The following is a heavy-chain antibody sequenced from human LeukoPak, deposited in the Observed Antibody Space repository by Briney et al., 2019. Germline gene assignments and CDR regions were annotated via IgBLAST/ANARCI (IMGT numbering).Heavy chain of an antibody. CDR1: GYTFTSYG. CDR2: ISAYNGNT. J-gene: IGHJ4*02. V-gene: IGHV1-18*01. Sequence: GASVKVSCKASGYTFTSYGISWVRQAPGQGLEWMGWISAYNGNTNYAQKLQDRDTMTTDTSTSTAYMELRSLRSEDTAVYYCARDESSYYFSALDYWGQGALVTVSS. CDR3: ARDESSYYFSALDY. D-gene: IGHD2-15*01.